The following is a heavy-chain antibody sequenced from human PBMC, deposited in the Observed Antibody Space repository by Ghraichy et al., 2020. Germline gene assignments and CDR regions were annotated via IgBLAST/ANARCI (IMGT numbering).Heavy chain of an antibody. Sequence: GGSLRLSCAASGFTSSTYTLNWVRQVPGKGLEWVSSINVPTNYIYYADSVEGRFTISRDDATKLLYLQMHSLRVEDTGVYYCAGHGGIMLRGVKRGNYYGIDVWGQGTTVTVSS. D-gene: IGHD3-10*01. V-gene: IGHV3-21*01. CDR3: AGHGGIMLRGVKRGNYYGIDV. CDR1: GFTSSTYT. CDR2: INVPTNYI. J-gene: IGHJ6*02.